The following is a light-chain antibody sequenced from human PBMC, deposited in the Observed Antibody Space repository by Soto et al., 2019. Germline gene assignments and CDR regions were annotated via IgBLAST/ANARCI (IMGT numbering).Light chain of an antibody. Sequence: QSVLTQPASVSGSPGQSITISCTGTSSDVGAYTSVSWYQQHPGKAPKLIIYEVSNRPSGVSNRFSGSKSGNTASLTISGLQAEDEADYYCSSYRSGGTFVFGSGTKVTVL. V-gene: IGLV2-14*01. CDR2: EVS. CDR3: SSYRSGGTFV. J-gene: IGLJ1*01. CDR1: SSDVGAYTS.